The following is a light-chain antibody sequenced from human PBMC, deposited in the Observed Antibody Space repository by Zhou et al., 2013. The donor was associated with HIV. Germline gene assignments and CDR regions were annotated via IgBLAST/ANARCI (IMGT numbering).Light chain of an antibody. V-gene: IGKV1-39*01. Sequence: DVQLTQSPSSLSASVGDTVTITCRASQNIGNNLHWYQQAPGKAPRVLIVGASNLQFGVPSRFHGSGFGTDFTLTISSLQPEDFATYYCQQSYRTLWLTFGGGTKVEIK. J-gene: IGKJ4*01. CDR1: QNIGNN. CDR2: GAS. CDR3: QQSYRTLWLT.